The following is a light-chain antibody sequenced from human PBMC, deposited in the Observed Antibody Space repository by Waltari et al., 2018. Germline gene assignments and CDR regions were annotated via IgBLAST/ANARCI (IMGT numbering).Light chain of an antibody. J-gene: IGKJ4*01. CDR1: QSVGNY. V-gene: IGKV3-20*01. Sequence: VILTQSPATLSLPPGERATLSCRASQSVGNYLAWYQQKPGQAPRLLIYGASSRATGIPDRFSGSGSGTYFTLTISSLGPEDFAVYYCQNYSNSPLTFGGGTKVEIK. CDR2: GAS. CDR3: QNYSNSPLT.